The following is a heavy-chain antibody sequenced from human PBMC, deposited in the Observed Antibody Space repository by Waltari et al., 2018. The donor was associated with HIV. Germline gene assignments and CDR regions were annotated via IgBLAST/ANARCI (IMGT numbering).Heavy chain of an antibody. Sequence: EVQLLESGGGLVQPGGSLRLSCAASGFTFGSYAMGWVRQAPGKGVEGVSVISGSGGSTYYADSVKGRFTISRDNSKNTLYLQMNSLRAEDTAVYYCANREGGWPGWGQGTLVTVSS. V-gene: IGHV3-23*01. CDR1: GFTFGSYA. J-gene: IGHJ4*02. CDR3: ANREGGWPG. D-gene: IGHD6-19*01. CDR2: ISGSGGST.